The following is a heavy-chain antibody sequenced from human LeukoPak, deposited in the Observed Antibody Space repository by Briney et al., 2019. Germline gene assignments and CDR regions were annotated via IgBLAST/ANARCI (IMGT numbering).Heavy chain of an antibody. Sequence: SETLSLTCTVSGGSISSGSYYWRWIRQPAGKGLEWIGRIYTSGSTNYNPSLKSRVTISVDTSKNQFSLKLSSVTAADTAVYYCATLKMTTAVWGQGTLVTVSS. J-gene: IGHJ4*02. CDR3: ATLKMTTAV. D-gene: IGHD4-23*01. V-gene: IGHV4-61*02. CDR1: GGSISSGSYY. CDR2: IYTSGST.